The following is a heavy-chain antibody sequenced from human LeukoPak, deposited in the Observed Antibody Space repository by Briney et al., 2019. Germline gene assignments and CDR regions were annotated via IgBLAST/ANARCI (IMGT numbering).Heavy chain of an antibody. V-gene: IGHV3-15*06. CDR3: TTDPFYDSAGFGF. J-gene: IGHJ4*02. CDR1: GFTFSGSA. D-gene: IGHD3-22*01. Sequence: GGSLRLSCAASGFTFSGSAMHWVRQAPGKGLEWVGRIEAKAHGGTTNYAAPVKGRFTISRDDSKNTLYLQMSSLKTEDTAVYYCTTDPFYDSAGFGFWGQGTLVTVS. CDR2: IEAKAHGGTT.